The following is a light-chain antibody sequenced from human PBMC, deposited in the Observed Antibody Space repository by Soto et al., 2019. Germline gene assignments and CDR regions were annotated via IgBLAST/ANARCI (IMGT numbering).Light chain of an antibody. CDR1: QDISFF. CDR2: DAS. V-gene: IGKV1-33*01. Sequence: DIQMTQSPSSLSASVGDRVTITCQASQDISFFLNWYQQKPGKAPKLLIYDASILQAGVPSRFSGGGSGTDFTFTISSPHPEDFATYHCQQYDHLPITFGQGTRLEIK. CDR3: QQYDHLPIT. J-gene: IGKJ5*01.